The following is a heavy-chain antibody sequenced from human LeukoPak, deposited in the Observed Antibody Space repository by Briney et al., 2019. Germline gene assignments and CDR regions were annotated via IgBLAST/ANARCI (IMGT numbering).Heavy chain of an antibody. CDR2: IYYSGST. D-gene: IGHD3-10*01. Sequence: SETLSLTCTVSGGSISSYYWSWIRQPPGKGLEWIGYIYYSGSTNYNPSLKSRVTISVDTSKNQFSLKLSSVTAADTAVYYCARHSNYYGNAFDIWGQGTMVIVSS. J-gene: IGHJ3*02. CDR3: ARHSNYYGNAFDI. CDR1: GGSISSYY. V-gene: IGHV4-59*08.